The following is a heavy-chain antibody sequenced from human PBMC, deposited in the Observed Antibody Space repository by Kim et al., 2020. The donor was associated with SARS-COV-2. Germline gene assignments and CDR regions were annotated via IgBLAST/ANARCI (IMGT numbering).Heavy chain of an antibody. Sequence: APKLQGRVTMTTDTSTSTAYMELRSLRSGDTAVYYCARDKVYSSGWFTDYWGQGTLVTVSS. CDR3: ARDKVYSSGWFTDY. J-gene: IGHJ4*02. V-gene: IGHV1-18*01. D-gene: IGHD6-19*01.